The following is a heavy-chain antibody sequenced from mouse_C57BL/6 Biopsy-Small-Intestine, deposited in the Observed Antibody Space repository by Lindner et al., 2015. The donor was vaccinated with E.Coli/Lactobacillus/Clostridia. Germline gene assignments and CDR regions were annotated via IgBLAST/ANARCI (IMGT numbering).Heavy chain of an antibody. CDR3: ARDDSGTANWEFDL. CDR1: GYTFTDYW. V-gene: IGHV1-84*02. Sequence: VKVSCKASGYTFTDYWIQWVRQAPGQGLEWMGWMDPKSGITTYSPKFRDRVTMTRDTSITTAYLELSGLEFDDTAIYSCARDDSGTANWEFDLWGQGTLVTVSS. D-gene: IGHD2-4*01. J-gene: IGHJ4*01. CDR2: MDPKSGIT.